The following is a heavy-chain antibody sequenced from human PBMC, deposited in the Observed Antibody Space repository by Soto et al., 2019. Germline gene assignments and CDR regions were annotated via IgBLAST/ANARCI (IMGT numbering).Heavy chain of an antibody. CDR2: ITYDGSNK. V-gene: IGHV3-30*03. D-gene: IGHD1-26*01. J-gene: IGHJ4*02. CDR3: VRNSGKYQGTIDY. CDR1: GFTFSHDG. Sequence: QVKLVDSGGGADQPGGSLRLSWNTSGFTFSHDGNHWVRQAPGKGQEWLPVITYDGSNKHYADSVKGRFTVSRDNSKNPLYPQMHSLRAVDTAVYLCVRNSGKYQGTIDYWCPGNLVSVPS.